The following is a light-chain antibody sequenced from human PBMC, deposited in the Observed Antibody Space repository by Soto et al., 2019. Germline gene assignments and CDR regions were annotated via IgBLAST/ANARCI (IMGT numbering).Light chain of an antibody. V-gene: IGKV1-39*01. CDR1: QSISSY. CDR2: AAS. J-gene: IGKJ4*01. CDR3: QQSYSTLLLT. Sequence: DIQMTQSPSSLSASVGDRVTITCRASQSISSYLNWYQQKPGKAPKLLIYAASSFQSEIPSRFSGSGSGTDFTLTISSLQPQDFATYYCQQSYSTLLLTFGGGTKVEIK.